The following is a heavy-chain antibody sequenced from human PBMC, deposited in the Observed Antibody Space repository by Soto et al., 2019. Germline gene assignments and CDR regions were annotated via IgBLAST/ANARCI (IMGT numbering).Heavy chain of an antibody. D-gene: IGHD3-10*01. CDR1: GFTVTSYD. CDR3: ASGITVRGRLDPWISGPLDY. J-gene: IGHJ4*02. Sequence: EVQLVESGGGLVQPGGSLRLACEASGFTVTSYDMNWVRHVTGKGLEWVSTLGTGGDTYFADSVKGRFTISRENAKNSRYLQMNKLGAGDTAVYFCASGITVRGRLDPWISGPLDYWGQGTLVAVSS. V-gene: IGHV3-13*01. CDR2: LGTGGDT.